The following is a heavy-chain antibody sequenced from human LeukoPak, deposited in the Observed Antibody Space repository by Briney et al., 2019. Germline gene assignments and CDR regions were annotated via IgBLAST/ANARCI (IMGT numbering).Heavy chain of an antibody. V-gene: IGHV1-8*01. Sequence: ASVKVSCKASGYTFTSYDINWVRQATGQGLEWMGWMNPNSGNTGYAQKFQGRVTMTRNTSISTAYMELSSLRSEDTAVYYWARGHGYCSGGSCYSIYYFDYWGRGTLVTVSS. CDR1: GYTFTSYD. D-gene: IGHD2-15*01. J-gene: IGHJ4*02. CDR2: MNPNSGNT. CDR3: ARGHGYCSGGSCYSIYYFDY.